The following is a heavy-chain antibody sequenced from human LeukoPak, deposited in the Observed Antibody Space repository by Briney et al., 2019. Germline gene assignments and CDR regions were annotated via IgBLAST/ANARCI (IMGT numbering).Heavy chain of an antibody. Sequence: ASVKVSRKTSGGTFRNYGFTWVRQAPGQGLEWMGGIIPIFGTGKYAQKFQGRVTVIADEFTSTAYMELSSLRSEDTAVYYCASRYCSGGSCFSRDYYYYYMDVWGKGTTVTVSS. CDR2: IIPIFGTG. D-gene: IGHD2-15*01. V-gene: IGHV1-69*13. CDR1: GGTFRNYG. CDR3: ASRYCSGGSCFSRDYYYYYMDV. J-gene: IGHJ6*03.